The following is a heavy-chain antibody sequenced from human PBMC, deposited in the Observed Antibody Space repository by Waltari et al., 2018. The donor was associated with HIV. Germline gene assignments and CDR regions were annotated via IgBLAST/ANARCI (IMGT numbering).Heavy chain of an antibody. CDR2: VYGGDSDT. CDR1: GYTFSDHC. CDR3: ARGSAGSGTYYRSRAFDI. J-gene: IGHJ3*02. D-gene: IGHD3-10*01. Sequence: EVQLSQSGAEVKKPGESLKISCTASGYTFSDHCIGWVRQMSGKGLEWMGIVYGGDSDTRYSPSFQGQVTISADKSITTAYLHWGSLQASDTAIYYCARGSAGSGTYYRSRAFDIWGQGTMVIVSS. V-gene: IGHV5-51*01.